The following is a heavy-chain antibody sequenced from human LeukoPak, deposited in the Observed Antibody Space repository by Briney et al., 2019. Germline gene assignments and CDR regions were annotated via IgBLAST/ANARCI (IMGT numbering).Heavy chain of an antibody. CDR1: RFIFDDYA. CDR2: ISGDGGST. CDR3: AKDTQYSGSYDGMDV. J-gene: IGHJ6*02. Sequence: GGSLRLSCAASRFIFDDYAMHWVRQATGKGLAWVSLISGDGGSTYYADSVKGRFTISRDNSKNSLYLQMNSLRTEDTALYYCAKDTQYSGSYDGMDVWGQGTTVTVSS. D-gene: IGHD1-26*01. V-gene: IGHV3-43*02.